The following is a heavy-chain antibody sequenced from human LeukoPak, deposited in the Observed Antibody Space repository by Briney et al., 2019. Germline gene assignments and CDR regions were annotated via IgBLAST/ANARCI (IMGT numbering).Heavy chain of an antibody. CDR1: GGSISSSSYY. Sequence: SETLSLTCTVSGGSISSSSYYWGWIRQPPGKGLEWIGSIYYSGSTYYNPSLKSRVTMSVDTSKNQFSPKLSSVTAADTAVYTCARHLGGSSWFDYWGQGTLVTVSS. J-gene: IGHJ4*02. CDR2: IYYSGST. V-gene: IGHV4-39*01. D-gene: IGHD6-13*01. CDR3: ARHLGGSSWFDY.